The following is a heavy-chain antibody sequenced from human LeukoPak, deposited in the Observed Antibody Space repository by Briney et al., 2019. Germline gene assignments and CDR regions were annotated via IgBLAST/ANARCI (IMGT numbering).Heavy chain of an antibody. Sequence: GGSLRLSCAASGFIFSSYAMTWVRQAPGKGLEWVSALSAGGGSTYYADSVKGRFTISRDNSKNTLYLQMNSLRAEDTAVYYCATGAWLFGYWGQGTLVTVSS. J-gene: IGHJ4*02. CDR3: ATGAWLFGY. V-gene: IGHV3-23*01. D-gene: IGHD3-10*01. CDR1: GFIFSSYA. CDR2: LSAGGGST.